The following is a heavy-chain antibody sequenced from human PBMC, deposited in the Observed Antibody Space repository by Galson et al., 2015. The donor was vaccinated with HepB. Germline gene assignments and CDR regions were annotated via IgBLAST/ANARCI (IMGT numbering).Heavy chain of an antibody. V-gene: IGHV1-18*01. CDR2: ISAYNGNT. Sequence: SVKVSCKASGYTFTSYGISWVRQAPGQGLEWMGWISAYNGNTNYAQKLQGRVTMTTDTSTSTAYMELRSLRSDDTAVYYCARAGASSSWYPVPPLEYFQHWGQGTLVTVSS. D-gene: IGHD6-13*01. CDR3: ARAGASSSWYPVPPLEYFQH. J-gene: IGHJ1*01. CDR1: GYTFTSYG.